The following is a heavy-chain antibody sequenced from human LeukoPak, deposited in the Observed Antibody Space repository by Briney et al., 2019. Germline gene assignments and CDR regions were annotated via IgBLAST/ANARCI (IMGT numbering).Heavy chain of an antibody. D-gene: IGHD3-3*01. J-gene: IGHJ4*02. CDR2: IGAEGNT. CDR1: GFTFSATA. CDR3: AKDILLWSFDS. V-gene: IGHV3-23*01. Sequence: GGSLRLSCAASGFTFSATAMAWVRQAPGQGLECVSGIGAEGNTHYADSVRGRFTISRDNSKNTVSLQMSSLRAEGTAVYYCAKDILLWSFDSWGQGILVTVSS.